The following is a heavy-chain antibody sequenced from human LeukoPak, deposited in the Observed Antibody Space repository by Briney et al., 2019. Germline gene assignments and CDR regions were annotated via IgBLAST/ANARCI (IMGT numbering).Heavy chain of an antibody. CDR2: ISFDGSNK. CDR3: ARDKGAIAAAGTVYMDV. D-gene: IGHD6-13*01. CDR1: GFTFSSYA. V-gene: IGHV3-30-3*01. Sequence: PGGSLRLSCAASGFTFSSYAMHWVRQAPGKGLEWVSVISFDGSNKYYADSVKGRFTISRDISKNTLYLQMNSLRAEDTAVYYCARDKGAIAAAGTVYMDVWGKGTTVTVSS. J-gene: IGHJ6*03.